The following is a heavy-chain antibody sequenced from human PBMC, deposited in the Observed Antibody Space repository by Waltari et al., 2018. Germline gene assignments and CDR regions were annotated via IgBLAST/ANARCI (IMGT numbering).Heavy chain of an antibody. CDR3: MRNVALTGDFDY. V-gene: IGHV1-8*01. J-gene: IGHJ4*02. CDR2: RNPNNGQT. D-gene: IGHD7-27*01. Sequence: QVQLVQSGAEVKKPGASVKVSCKASGYTFTSYDINWVRQATGQGVEWLGWRNPNNGQTGYAQKFQGRVSLTRSTSISTAYMELSSLTSDDTAVYYCMRNVALTGDFDYWGQGTLVTVSS. CDR1: GYTFTSYD.